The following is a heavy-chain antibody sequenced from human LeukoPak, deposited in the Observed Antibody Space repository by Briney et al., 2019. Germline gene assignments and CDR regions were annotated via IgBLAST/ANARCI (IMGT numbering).Heavy chain of an antibody. J-gene: IGHJ4*02. V-gene: IGHV3-9*01. Sequence: GGSLRLSCATSGFTFDDYAMHWVRQALGKGVEWVSGISWNSGSIGYADSVKGRFTISRDNAKNSLYLQMNSLRAEDTALYYCAKDNNYDSSGPFDYWGQGTLVTVSS. CDR1: GFTFDDYA. CDR3: AKDNNYDSSGPFDY. CDR2: ISWNSGSI. D-gene: IGHD3-22*01.